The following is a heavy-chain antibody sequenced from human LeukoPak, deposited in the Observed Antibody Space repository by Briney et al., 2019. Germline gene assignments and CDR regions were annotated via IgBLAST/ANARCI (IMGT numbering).Heavy chain of an antibody. CDR2: TYYSGST. V-gene: IGHV4-39*01. CDR1: GGSISSSSYY. Sequence: SETLSLTCTVSGGSISSSSYYWGWIRQPPGKGLEWIGSTYYSGSTYYNPSLKSRVTISVDTSKNQFSLKLSSVTAADTAVYYCARRPAVAALFDYWGQGTLVTVSS. D-gene: IGHD6-19*01. CDR3: ARRPAVAALFDY. J-gene: IGHJ4*02.